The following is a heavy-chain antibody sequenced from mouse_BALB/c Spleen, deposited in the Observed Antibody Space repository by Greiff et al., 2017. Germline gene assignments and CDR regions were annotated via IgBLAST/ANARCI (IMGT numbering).Heavy chain of an antibody. CDR3: ASQDSSGYLYAMDY. CDR2: INPYNDGT. D-gene: IGHD3-2*01. Sequence: LQESGPELVKPGASVKMSCKASGYTFTSYVMHWVKQKPGQGLEWIGYINPYNDGTKYNEKFKGKATLTSDKSSSTAYMELSSLTSEDSAVYYCASQDSSGYLYAMDYWGQGTSVTVSS. V-gene: IGHV1-14*01. CDR1: GYTFTSYV. J-gene: IGHJ4*01.